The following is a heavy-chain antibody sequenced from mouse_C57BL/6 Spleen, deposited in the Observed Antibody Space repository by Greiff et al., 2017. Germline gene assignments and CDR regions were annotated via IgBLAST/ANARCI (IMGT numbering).Heavy chain of an antibody. V-gene: IGHV1-81*01. J-gene: IGHJ1*03. Sequence: QVQLQQSGAELARPGASVKLSCKASGYTFTSYGISWVKQRTGQGLEWIGEIYPRSGNTYYNEKFKGKATLTADKSASTAYMELRSLTSEDSAVYFCARSPGSSYDWYFDGWGTGTTVTVSS. CDR3: ARSPGSSYDWYFDG. CDR1: GYTFTSYG. D-gene: IGHD1-1*01. CDR2: IYPRSGNT.